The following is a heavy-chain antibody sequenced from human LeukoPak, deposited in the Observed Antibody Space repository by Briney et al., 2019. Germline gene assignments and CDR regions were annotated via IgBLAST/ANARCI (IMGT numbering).Heavy chain of an antibody. Sequence: SETPSLTCAVYGGSFSGYYWSWIRQPPGKGLEWIGEINHSGSTNYNPSLKSRVTISVDTSKNQFSLKLSSVTAADTAVYYCARVVCSGGSCYSGYFDYWGQGTLVTVSS. CDR1: GGSFSGYY. D-gene: IGHD2-15*01. J-gene: IGHJ4*02. CDR3: ARVVCSGGSCYSGYFDY. CDR2: INHSGST. V-gene: IGHV4-34*01.